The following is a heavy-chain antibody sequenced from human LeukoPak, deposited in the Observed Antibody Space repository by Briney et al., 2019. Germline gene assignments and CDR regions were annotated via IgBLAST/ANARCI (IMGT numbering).Heavy chain of an antibody. CDR3: ATETRGSYSEY. V-gene: IGHV3-30*02. Sequence: GGSLRLSCTASGFTFSSSGMNWVRQAPGKGVEGVAFIRFDGSTQYYADSVKGRFTVSRDNSKNTLYLQMNSLRDEDTAVYYCATETRGSYSEYWGQGTLLTVSS. CDR1: GFTFSSSG. D-gene: IGHD1-26*01. J-gene: IGHJ4*02. CDR2: IRFDGSTQ.